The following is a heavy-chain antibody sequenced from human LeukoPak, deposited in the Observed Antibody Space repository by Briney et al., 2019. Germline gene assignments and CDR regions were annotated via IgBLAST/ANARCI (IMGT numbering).Heavy chain of an antibody. D-gene: IGHD3-3*01. V-gene: IGHV4-59*08. J-gene: IGHJ4*02. CDR2: IYYSAST. Sequence: SETLSLTCSVSGGSISSYYWSWIRQPPGKELEWIGYIYYSASTNYNPSLKSRVTISVDTSKNHFSLKLSSVTAADTAVYYWARRRYDFWSGYSGVCDYWGQGTLVTVSS. CDR1: GGSISSYY. CDR3: ARRRYDFWSGYSGVCDY.